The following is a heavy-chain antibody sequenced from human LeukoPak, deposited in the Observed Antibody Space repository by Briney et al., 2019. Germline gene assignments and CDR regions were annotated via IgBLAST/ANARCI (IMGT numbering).Heavy chain of an antibody. J-gene: IGHJ6*03. V-gene: IGHV1-8*01. CDR1: GYTFTSYD. Sequence: ASVTVSCTASGYTFTSYDINWVRQAPGQGLEWMGWMNPNSGNSGYAQKFQGRVTMTRNTSISTAYMELSSLRSEDTAVYYCARGGERYSDFWSGYYNAYYYYVDAWGKGTPVTVSS. CDR3: ARGGERYSDFWSGYYNAYYYYVDA. D-gene: IGHD3-3*01. CDR2: MNPNSGNS.